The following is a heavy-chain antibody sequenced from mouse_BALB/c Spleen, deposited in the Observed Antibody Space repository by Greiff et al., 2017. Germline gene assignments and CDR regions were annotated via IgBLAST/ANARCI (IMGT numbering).Heavy chain of an antibody. CDR2: INSNGGST. Sequence: EVKLVESGGGLVQPGGSLKLSCAASGFTFSSYGMSWVRQTPDKRLELVATINSNGGSTYYPDSVKGRFTISRDNAKNTLYLQMSSLKSEDTAMYYCARDYRYETLDYWGQGTTLTVSS. V-gene: IGHV5-6-3*01. D-gene: IGHD2-14*01. J-gene: IGHJ2*01. CDR1: GFTFSSYG. CDR3: ARDYRYETLDY.